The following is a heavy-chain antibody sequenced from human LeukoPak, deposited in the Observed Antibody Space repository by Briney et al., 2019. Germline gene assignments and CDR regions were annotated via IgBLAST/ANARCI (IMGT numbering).Heavy chain of an antibody. J-gene: IGHJ5*02. CDR1: GLTFSSYS. Sequence: PGGSLRLSCAASGLTFSSYSMNWVRQAPGKGLEWVSSISSSSNYIYYADSVKGRFTISRDNAKNSLYLQMNSLRAEDTAVYYCARDLAYCSSTSCYAYWFDPWGEGTLVTVSS. CDR2: ISSSSNYI. D-gene: IGHD2-2*01. V-gene: IGHV3-21*01. CDR3: ARDLAYCSSTSCYAYWFDP.